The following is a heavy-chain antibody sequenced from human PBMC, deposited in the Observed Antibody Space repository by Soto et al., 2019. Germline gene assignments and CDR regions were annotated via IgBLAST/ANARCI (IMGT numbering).Heavy chain of an antibody. V-gene: IGHV1-8*02. CDR1: GGTFSSYA. CDR3: ARNRRNTGDFDY. D-gene: IGHD7-27*01. Sequence: ASVKVSCKASGGTFSSYAINWLRQATGQGLEWMGWMVPNCGKTGYGQKFQGRVTMTTDNSISTAYMELSGLRSEDTALYYCARNRRNTGDFDYWGPGTLVTVSS. J-gene: IGHJ4*02. CDR2: MVPNCGKT.